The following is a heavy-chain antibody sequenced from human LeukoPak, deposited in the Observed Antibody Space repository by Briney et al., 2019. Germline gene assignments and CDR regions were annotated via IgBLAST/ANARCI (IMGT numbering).Heavy chain of an antibody. Sequence: GGSLTLSCEASGFTVRNNYMTWVRQAPGKGLEWVSVIYSGGGTYYADSVKDRFTISRDNSKNTLFLQMNSLRVEDSAVYYRTRVFAYSYGDFDNWGQGTLVAVSS. V-gene: IGHV3-66*01. CDR2: IYSGGGT. D-gene: IGHD5-18*01. CDR3: TRVFAYSYGDFDN. CDR1: GFTVRNNY. J-gene: IGHJ4*02.